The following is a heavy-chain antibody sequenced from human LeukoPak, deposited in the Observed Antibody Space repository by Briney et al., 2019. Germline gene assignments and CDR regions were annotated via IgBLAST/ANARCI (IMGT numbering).Heavy chain of an antibody. CDR2: IYPGDSNT. Sequence: GESLKISCKGSGYSFTNYWIGWVRQMPGKGLEWMGIIYPGDSNTRYSPSFQGQVTISADKSISTAYLQGSSLKASDTAMYYCARENVDTSMITKRYYYNYYMDVWGKGTTVTVSS. J-gene: IGHJ6*03. CDR3: ARENVDTSMITKRYYYNYYMDV. D-gene: IGHD5-18*01. CDR1: GYSFTNYW. V-gene: IGHV5-51*01.